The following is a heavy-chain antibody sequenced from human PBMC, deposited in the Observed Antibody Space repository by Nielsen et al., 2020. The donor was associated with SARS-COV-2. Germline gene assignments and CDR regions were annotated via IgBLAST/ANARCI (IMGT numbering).Heavy chain of an antibody. CDR2: FDPEDGET. Sequence: ASVKVSCKVSGYTLTELSMHWVRQAPGKGLEWMGGFDPEDGETIYAQKFQGRVTMTEDTSTDTAYMELSSLRSEDTAVYYCATSFAYCGGDCLYYFDYWGQGTQVTVSS. D-gene: IGHD2-21*02. J-gene: IGHJ4*02. V-gene: IGHV1-24*01. CDR3: ATSFAYCGGDCLYYFDY. CDR1: GYTLTELS.